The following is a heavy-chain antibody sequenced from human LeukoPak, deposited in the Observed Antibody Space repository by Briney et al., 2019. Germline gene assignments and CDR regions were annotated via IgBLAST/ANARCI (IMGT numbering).Heavy chain of an antibody. V-gene: IGHV4-30-2*01. CDR1: GGSISSGGYS. D-gene: IGHD3-10*01. J-gene: IGHJ4*02. CDR3: ASLSLRALIRGAWLGPLDY. Sequence: SETLSLTCAVSGGSISSGGYSWSWIRQPPGKGLEWIGCIFHTGSTFYNPSLKSRLTISVDRSKNQFSLNLSSVTAADTAVYYCASLSLRALIRGAWLGPLDYWGQGTVVTVSS. CDR2: IFHTGST.